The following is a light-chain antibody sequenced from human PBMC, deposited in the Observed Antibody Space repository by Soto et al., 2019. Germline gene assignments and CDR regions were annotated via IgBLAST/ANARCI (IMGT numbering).Light chain of an antibody. CDR3: DSYTGSGTHV. CDR2: DVS. J-gene: IGLJ1*01. V-gene: IGLV2-14*01. CDR1: SSDVADYKF. Sequence: QSVLTQPASVSGSPGQSIAISCTGSSSDVADYKFVSWYQQHPGKAPKLMIYDVSSRPSGVSNRFSGSKSGNTASLTISGRQAEDEADYYCDSYTGSGTHVFGGGTKGTVL.